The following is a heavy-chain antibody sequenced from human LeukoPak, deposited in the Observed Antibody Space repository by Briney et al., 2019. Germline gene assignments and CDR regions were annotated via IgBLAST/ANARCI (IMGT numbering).Heavy chain of an antibody. CDR1: GFTFSSYG. V-gene: IGHV3-30*18. D-gene: IGHD5-18*01. Sequence: GGSLRLSCAASGFTFSSYGMHWVRQAPGKGLEWVAVISYDGSNKCYADSVKGRFTISRDNSKNTLYLQMNSLRAEDTAVYYCAKDRGGGYSYGYYFDYWGQGTLVTVSS. J-gene: IGHJ4*02. CDR2: ISYDGSNK. CDR3: AKDRGGGYSYGYYFDY.